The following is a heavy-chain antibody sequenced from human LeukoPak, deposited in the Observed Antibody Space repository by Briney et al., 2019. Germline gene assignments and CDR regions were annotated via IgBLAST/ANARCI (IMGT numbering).Heavy chain of an antibody. J-gene: IGHJ4*02. CDR3: TRAMGY. D-gene: IGHD3-10*01. CDR2: IRSKAYGGTT. Sequence: GGSLRLSCAAAGLRFSSDWMNWVRQAPGKGLEWVGFIRSKAYGGTTEYAASVKGRFTISRDDSKSIAYLQMNSLKTEDTAVYYCTRAMGYWGQGTLVTVSS. V-gene: IGHV3-49*04. CDR1: GLRFSSDW.